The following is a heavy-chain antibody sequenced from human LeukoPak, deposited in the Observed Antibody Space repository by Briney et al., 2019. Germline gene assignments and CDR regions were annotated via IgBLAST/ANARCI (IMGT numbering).Heavy chain of an antibody. J-gene: IGHJ1*01. CDR3: ASQTGSGWSHGAEYFRH. CDR1: GGTFSSYA. CDR2: IIPIFGTA. V-gene: IGHV1-69*01. D-gene: IGHD6-19*01. Sequence: GSSVKVSCKASGGTFSSYAISWVRQAPGQGLEWMGGIIPIFGTANYAQKFQGRVTITADESTSTAYMELSSLRSEDTAVYYCASQTGSGWSHGAEYFRHWGQGTLVTVSS.